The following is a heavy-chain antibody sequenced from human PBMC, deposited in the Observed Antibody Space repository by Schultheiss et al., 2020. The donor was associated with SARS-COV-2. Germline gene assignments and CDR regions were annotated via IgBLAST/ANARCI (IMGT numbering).Heavy chain of an antibody. V-gene: IGHV4-59*12. D-gene: IGHD6-13*01. CDR1: GGSISSYY. J-gene: IGHJ4*02. CDR3: ARRIAAAGPFDY. Sequence: SETLSLTCTVSGGSISSYYWSWIRQPPGKGLEWIGYIYYSGSTNYNPSLKSRVTISVDTSKNQFSLKLSSVTAADTAVYYCARRIAAAGPFDYWGQGTLVTVSS. CDR2: IYYSGST.